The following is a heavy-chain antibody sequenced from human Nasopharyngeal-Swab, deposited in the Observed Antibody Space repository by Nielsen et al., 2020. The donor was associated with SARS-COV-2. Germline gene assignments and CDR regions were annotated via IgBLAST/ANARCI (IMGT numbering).Heavy chain of an antibody. J-gene: IGHJ5*02. Sequence: GESLKISCAASGFTFSSYAMSWVRQAPGKGLEWVSVISGSGGSTYYADSVKGRFTISRDNSQNTVYLQMNNLRVEDTARYYCAKGVEQWLVAGNLFDPWGQGTMVTVSS. D-gene: IGHD6-19*01. CDR1: GFTFSSYA. CDR3: AKGVEQWLVAGNLFDP. V-gene: IGHV3-23*01. CDR2: ISGSGGST.